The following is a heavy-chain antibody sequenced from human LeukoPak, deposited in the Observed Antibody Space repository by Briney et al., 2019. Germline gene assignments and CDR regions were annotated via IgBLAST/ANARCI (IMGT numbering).Heavy chain of an antibody. J-gene: IGHJ2*01. CDR2: IYYAGST. CDR3: ARGRRIVVLPGRGYFDL. V-gene: IGHV4-39*02. D-gene: IGHD4/OR15-4a*01. Sequence: SETLSLTCNVSGDSISSSSYYWSWIRVPPGKGPEWIGSIYYAGSTYYNPSLKSRVTLSVDTSTNHFSLNIKSVTAADTAMYYCARGRRIVVLPGRGYFDLWGRGTLVTVSS. CDR1: GDSISSSSYY.